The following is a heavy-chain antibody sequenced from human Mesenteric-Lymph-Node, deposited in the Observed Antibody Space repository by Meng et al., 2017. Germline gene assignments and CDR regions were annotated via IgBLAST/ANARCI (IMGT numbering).Heavy chain of an antibody. J-gene: IGHJ4*02. D-gene: IGHD3-22*01. V-gene: IGHV4-39*07. Sequence: SETLSLTCTVSGGSISSSSYYWGWIRQPPGKGLEWIGSIYYSGSTYYNPSLKSRVTISVDTSKNQFSLKLSSVTAADTAVYYCARVERSPAHYSDSSGYYGALFDYWGQGTLVTVSS. CDR2: IYYSGST. CDR1: GGSISSSSYY. CDR3: ARVERSPAHYSDSSGYYGALFDY.